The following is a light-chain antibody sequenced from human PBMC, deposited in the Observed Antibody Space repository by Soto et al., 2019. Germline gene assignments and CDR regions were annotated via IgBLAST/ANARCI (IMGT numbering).Light chain of an antibody. Sequence: DIQMTQSPSSLSASVGDRVTITCRASQGIRDALGWYQQKPGKVPKRLIYSASSLQNGVPPRFSGSGSETVFTLTISSLQTEDFATYFCLRHSDYPFTFGQGTKVDIK. V-gene: IGKV1-17*01. CDR1: QGIRDA. CDR2: SAS. CDR3: LRHSDYPFT. J-gene: IGKJ2*01.